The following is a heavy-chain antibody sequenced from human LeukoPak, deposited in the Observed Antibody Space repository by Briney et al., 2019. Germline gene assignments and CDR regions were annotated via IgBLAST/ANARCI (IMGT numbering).Heavy chain of an antibody. CDR3: ARLGLAYCGGDCSDWDY. CDR1: GYTFTSYG. CDR2: INAYNGNT. D-gene: IGHD2-21*02. V-gene: IGHV1-18*01. J-gene: IGHJ4*02. Sequence: GTSVKVSCKASGYTFTSYGISWVRQAPGQGLEWMGWINAYNGNTNYAQKLQGRVTMTTDTSTSTAYMELRSLRSDDTAVYYCARLGLAYCGGDCSDWDYWGQGTLVTASS.